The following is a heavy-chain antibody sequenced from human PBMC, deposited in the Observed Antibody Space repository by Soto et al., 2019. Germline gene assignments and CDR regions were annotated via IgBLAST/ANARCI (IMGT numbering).Heavy chain of an antibody. CDR3: ARDSDYCTGGSCYGNFDF. CDR1: GGSISSSSYY. D-gene: IGHD2-15*01. CDR2: IYYSGST. Sequence: SETLSLTCTVSGGSISSSSYYWGWIRQPPGKGLEWIGSIYYSGSTYYNPSLKSRVTISVDTSKNQFSLKLSSVTAADTAVYYCARDSDYCTGGSCYGNFDFWGQGTLVTVSS. V-gene: IGHV4-39*02. J-gene: IGHJ4*02.